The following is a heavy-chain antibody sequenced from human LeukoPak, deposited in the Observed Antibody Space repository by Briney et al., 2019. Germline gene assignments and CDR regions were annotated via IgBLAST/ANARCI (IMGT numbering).Heavy chain of an antibody. V-gene: IGHV3-20*04. D-gene: IGHD3-22*01. CDR1: GFTFGNYG. CDR2: INWNGGST. CDR3: AKPSRDFDSSGYSHFDY. J-gene: IGHJ4*02. Sequence: GGSLRLPCAASGFTFGNYGMSWVRQAPGKGLEWVSGINWNGGSTGYADSVEGRFTISRDNAKNSLYLQMNSLRAEDTAIYYCAKPSRDFDSSGYSHFDYWGQGTLVTVSS.